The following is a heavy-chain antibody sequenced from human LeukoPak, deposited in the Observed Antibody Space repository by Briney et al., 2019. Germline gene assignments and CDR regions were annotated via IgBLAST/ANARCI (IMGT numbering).Heavy chain of an antibody. D-gene: IGHD3-3*01. V-gene: IGHV1-8*01. J-gene: IGHJ5*02. Sequence: ASVKVSCKASGYTFTSYDINWLRQATGQGLEWMGWMNPNSGNTGYAQKFQGRVTMTRNTSISTAYMELSSLRSEDTAVYYCARSPPGYDFWSGYYTYNWFDPWGQGTLVTVSS. CDR2: MNPNSGNT. CDR3: ARSPPGYDFWSGYYTYNWFDP. CDR1: GYTFTSYD.